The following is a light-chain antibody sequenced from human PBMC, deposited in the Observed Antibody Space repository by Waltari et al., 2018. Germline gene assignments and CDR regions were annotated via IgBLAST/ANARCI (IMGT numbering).Light chain of an antibody. J-gene: IGLJ1*01. V-gene: IGLV2-23*02. CDR1: SSDVGAYNY. Sequence: QSALTQPASVSGSPGQSITISCTGTSSDVGAYNYVSWYQQYTGTAPKLIIYDVTNRPSGVSSRFSGSKSGNTASLTISGLQAEDEADYYCYSFAVTKTFVFGTGTKVTVL. CDR2: DVT. CDR3: YSFAVTKTFV.